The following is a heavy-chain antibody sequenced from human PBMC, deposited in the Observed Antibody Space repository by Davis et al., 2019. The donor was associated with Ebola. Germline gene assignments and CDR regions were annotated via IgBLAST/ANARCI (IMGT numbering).Heavy chain of an antibody. Sequence: GESLITSCAASGFIFSSYAMCWVRQAPGQGLEWVSAISGSGGSTYYADSVKGRFTISRDNSKNTLYLQMNSLRAEDTAVYYCAKTRSYDAFDIWGQGTMVTVSS. J-gene: IGHJ3*02. D-gene: IGHD1-26*01. CDR2: ISGSGGST. CDR1: GFIFSSYA. V-gene: IGHV3-23*01. CDR3: AKTRSYDAFDI.